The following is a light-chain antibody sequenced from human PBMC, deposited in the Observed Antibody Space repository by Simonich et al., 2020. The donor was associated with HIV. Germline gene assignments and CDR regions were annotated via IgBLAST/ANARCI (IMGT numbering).Light chain of an antibody. Sequence: QSVLTQSPSASGTPGQRVTISCTGSSSNIGAGYDVHWYQQLPGTAPKLLIYGNNNRPSGVPDRFSGSKSGTSASLAITGLQAEDEADYYCQSSDSSLSGSVFGGGTKLTVL. CDR3: QSSDSSLSGSV. J-gene: IGLJ3*02. CDR2: GNN. CDR1: SSNIGAGYD. V-gene: IGLV1-40*01.